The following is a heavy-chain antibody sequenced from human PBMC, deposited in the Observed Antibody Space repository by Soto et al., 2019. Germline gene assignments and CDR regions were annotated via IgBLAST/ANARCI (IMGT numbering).Heavy chain of an antibody. CDR3: ARHSLALRKNNWFDP. CDR2: IFYLGSS. CDR1: VDSIIISDFY. J-gene: IGHJ5*02. Sequence: PSETLSNTCTFSVDSIIISDFYWGWVRQPPGKGLEWIGSIFYLGSSYYNPSLKSRVTMSVDTSKNQFSLRLRSVTAADTALYFCARHSLALRKNNWFDPWGQGIMVTVSS. D-gene: IGHD3-3*02. V-gene: IGHV4-39*01.